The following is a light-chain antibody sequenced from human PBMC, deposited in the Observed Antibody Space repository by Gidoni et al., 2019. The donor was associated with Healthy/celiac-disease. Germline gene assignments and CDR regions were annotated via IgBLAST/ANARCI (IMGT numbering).Light chain of an antibody. J-gene: IGLJ2*01. CDR2: DVS. CDR3: SSYTSSSHVV. V-gene: IGLV2-14*03. Sequence: ALTQPASVSGSPGQSITISCTGTSSDVGGYNYVSWYQQHPGKAPKLMIYDVSNRPSGVSNRFSGSKSGNTASLTISGLQAEDEADYYCSSYTSSSHVVFGGGTKLTVL. CDR1: SSDVGGYNY.